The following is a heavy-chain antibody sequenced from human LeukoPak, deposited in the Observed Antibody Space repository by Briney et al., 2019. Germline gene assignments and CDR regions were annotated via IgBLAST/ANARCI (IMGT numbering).Heavy chain of an antibody. J-gene: IGHJ3*02. V-gene: IGHV3-66*01. Sequence: GGSLRLSCAASGFTVSSNYMSWVRQAPGKGLEWVSVIYSGGSTYYADSVKGRFTISRDNSKNTLYLHMNSLRAEDTAVYYCARVSEYYADAFDIWGQGTMVTVSS. CDR3: ARVSEYYADAFDI. CDR1: GFTVSSNY. D-gene: IGHD2/OR15-2a*01. CDR2: IYSGGST.